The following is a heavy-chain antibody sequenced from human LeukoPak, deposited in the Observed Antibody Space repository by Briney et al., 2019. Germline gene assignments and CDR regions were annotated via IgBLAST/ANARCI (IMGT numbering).Heavy chain of an antibody. J-gene: IGHJ4*02. CDR2: ISAYNGNT. V-gene: IGHV1-18*01. Sequence: ASVTVSCKASGYTFTNYGITWVRQAPGQGLEWMGWISAYNGNTNYAQKLQGRVTMTTDTSTTTAYMELRSLRSDDTAVYYCASRTDYFDYWGQGTLVTASS. CDR1: GYTFTNYG. D-gene: IGHD1-1*01. CDR3: ASRTDYFDY.